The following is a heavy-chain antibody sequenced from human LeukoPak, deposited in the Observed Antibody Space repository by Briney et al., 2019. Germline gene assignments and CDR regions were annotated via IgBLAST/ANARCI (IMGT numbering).Heavy chain of an antibody. V-gene: IGHV3-74*01. Sequence: PGGSLRLSCTASGFTFSSHWMHWVRQAPGKGLVWVSRIGENGRNTNYADSVKGRFTISRDNAKSTLYLQMNSLRVEDTAVYYCAGDIVIGSGTYLDWGQGTLVTVSS. CDR1: GFTFSSHW. D-gene: IGHD3-10*01. CDR3: AGDIVIGSGTYLD. J-gene: IGHJ4*02. CDR2: IGENGRNT.